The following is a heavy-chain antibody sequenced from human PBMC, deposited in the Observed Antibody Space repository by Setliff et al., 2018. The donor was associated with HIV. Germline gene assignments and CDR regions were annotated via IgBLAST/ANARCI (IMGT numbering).Heavy chain of an antibody. Sequence: PGGSLRLSCAASGFTFSTYAMDWVRQAPGKGLEWVSTISGSGGTTYYADSVKGRFTISRDKSKNTLSLQMNSLRAEDTAVYYCAKASVTSIQYFDYWGQGTLVTVSS. CDR2: ISGSGGTT. CDR1: GFTFSTYA. CDR3: AKASVTSIQYFDY. D-gene: IGHD2-2*02. J-gene: IGHJ4*02. V-gene: IGHV3-23*01.